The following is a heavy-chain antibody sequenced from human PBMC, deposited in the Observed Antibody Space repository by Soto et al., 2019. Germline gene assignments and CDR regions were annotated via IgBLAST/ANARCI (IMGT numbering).Heavy chain of an antibody. CDR1: GDTFTSYA. J-gene: IGHJ4*02. Sequence: QVQLVQSVAEVKKPGSSVKVSCTASGDTFTSYAFSWVRQAPGQGLEWMGGIIPMFGTPNYAQKFQGRLTITADKSTSTVYMELSGLRSEDTAVYFCARNGVAGMDFWGQGTLVTVSS. CDR3: ARNGVAGMDF. V-gene: IGHV1-69*06. CDR2: IIPMFGTP. D-gene: IGHD3-3*01.